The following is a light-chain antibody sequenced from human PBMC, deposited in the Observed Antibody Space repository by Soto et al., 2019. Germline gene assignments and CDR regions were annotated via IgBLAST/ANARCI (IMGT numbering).Light chain of an antibody. CDR2: GAS. V-gene: IGKV3-20*01. Sequence: EGVLTQYPCTLSLSPGERASLSCRASQSVSSSYLAWYQQKPGQAPRLLIYGASNRATGIPDRFSGSGSGTDFTLTIGRLEPEDFAVYYCQQYGSSGTFGQGTNVDIK. CDR3: QQYGSSGT. J-gene: IGKJ1*01. CDR1: QSVSSSY.